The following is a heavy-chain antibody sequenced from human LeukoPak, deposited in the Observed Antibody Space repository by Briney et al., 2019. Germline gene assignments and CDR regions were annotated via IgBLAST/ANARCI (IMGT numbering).Heavy chain of an antibody. CDR3: AKVSGPTLRLHRIDY. J-gene: IGHJ4*02. Sequence: GGSLRLSCAASGFTFSSYAMSWVRQAPGKGLEWVSAISGSGGSTYYADSVKGRFTISRDNSKNTLYLQMNSLRAEDTAVYYCAKVSGPTLRLHRIDYWGQGTLVTVSS. CDR2: ISGSGGST. D-gene: IGHD2-15*01. V-gene: IGHV3-23*01. CDR1: GFTFSSYA.